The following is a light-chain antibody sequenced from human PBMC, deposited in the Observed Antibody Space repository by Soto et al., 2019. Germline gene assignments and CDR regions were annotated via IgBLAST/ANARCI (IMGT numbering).Light chain of an antibody. CDR3: QQSYSTPQP. CDR1: QSISSY. Sequence: DIQMTQPPSSLSASVGDRVTITCRASQSISSYLNWYQQKPGKAPKLLIYAASSLQSGVPSRFSGSGSGTDFTLTISSLQPEDFATYYCQQSYSTPQPCGQGTNVELK. J-gene: IGKJ1*01. V-gene: IGKV1-39*01. CDR2: AAS.